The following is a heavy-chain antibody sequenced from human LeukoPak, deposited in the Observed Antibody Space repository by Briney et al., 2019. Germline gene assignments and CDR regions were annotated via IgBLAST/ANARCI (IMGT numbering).Heavy chain of an antibody. CDR3: ASYSSGWYSDDY. CDR1: GFTFSSYA. CDR2: ISYDGSNK. Sequence: QPGRSLRLSCAASGFTFSSYAMHWVRQAPGKGLEWVADISYDGSNKYYADSVKGRFTISRDNSKHTLYLQMNSLRAEDTVVYYCASYSSGWYSDDYWGQGTLVTVSS. D-gene: IGHD6-19*01. V-gene: IGHV3-30-3*01. J-gene: IGHJ4*02.